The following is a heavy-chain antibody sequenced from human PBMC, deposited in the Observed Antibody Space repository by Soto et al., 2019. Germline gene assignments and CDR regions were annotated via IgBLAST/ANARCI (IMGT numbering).Heavy chain of an antibody. CDR2: IYHSGST. CDR1: SGSISSSNW. J-gene: IGHJ4*02. V-gene: IGHV4-4*02. CDR3: ARAYYDFWSGYFRDLAYFDY. D-gene: IGHD3-3*01. Sequence: SETLSLTCAVSSGSISSSNWWSWVRQPPGKGLDWIGEIYHSGSTNYNPSLKSRVTISVDKSKNQFSLKLSSVTAADTAVYYCARAYYDFWSGYFRDLAYFDYWGQGTLVTVSS.